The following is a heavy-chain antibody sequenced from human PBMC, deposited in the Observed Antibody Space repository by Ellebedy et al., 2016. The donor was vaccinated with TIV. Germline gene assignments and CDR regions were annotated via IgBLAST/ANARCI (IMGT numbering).Heavy chain of an antibody. CDR1: GASISSHY. Sequence: LSLXXTVSGASISSHYWSWIRQAPGKGLEWIAYISSGGNKIYYGDSVEGRFTISRDNTKNSLFLNMNNLRAEDSAVYYCARGDARSSWILGFFESWGQGTPVTVSS. J-gene: IGHJ4*02. D-gene: IGHD3-16*01. V-gene: IGHV3-11*01. CDR3: ARGDARSSWILGFFES. CDR2: ISSGGNKI.